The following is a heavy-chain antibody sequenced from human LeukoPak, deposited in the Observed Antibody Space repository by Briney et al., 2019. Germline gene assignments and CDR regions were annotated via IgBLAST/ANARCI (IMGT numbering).Heavy chain of an antibody. CDR3: ARGIESYGDYGY. V-gene: IGHV4-59*01. J-gene: IGHJ4*02. CDR1: GGSISGSY. CDR2: MYNSGST. D-gene: IGHD4-17*01. Sequence: PSETLSLTCTVTGGSISGSYWSWIRQPPGKGLEWIAYMYNSGSTNYNPSLKSRVTISIDTSKNQFSLKLSSLTAADTAIYYCARGIESYGDYGYWGQGILVTVSS.